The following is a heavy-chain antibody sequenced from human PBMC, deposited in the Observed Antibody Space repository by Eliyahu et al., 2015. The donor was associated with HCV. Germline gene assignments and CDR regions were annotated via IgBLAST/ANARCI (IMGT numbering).Heavy chain of an antibody. CDR1: SSYA. D-gene: IGHD3-22*01. CDR2: ISYDGSNK. CDR3: AREDYDSSGQQRGGFDY. V-gene: IGHV3-30-3*01. J-gene: IGHJ4*02. Sequence: SSYAMHWVRQAPGKGLEWVAVISYDGSNKYYADSVKGRFTISRDNSKNTLYLQMNSLRAEDTAVYYCAREDYDSSGQQRGGFDYWGQGTLVTVSS.